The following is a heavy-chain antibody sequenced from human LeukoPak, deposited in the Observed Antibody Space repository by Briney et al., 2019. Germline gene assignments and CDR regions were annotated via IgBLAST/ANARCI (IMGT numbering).Heavy chain of an antibody. J-gene: IGHJ4*02. Sequence: PGGSLRLSCAASGFTFSSYSMNWVRQAPGKGLEWVSYISSSSRSIYYADSVKGRFTISRDNANNSLWLQMNSLRAEDTAVYYCARTSGYSGYDYWGQGTLVTVSS. CDR1: GFTFSSYS. V-gene: IGHV3-48*01. D-gene: IGHD5-12*01. CDR3: ARTSGYSGYDY. CDR2: ISSSSRSI.